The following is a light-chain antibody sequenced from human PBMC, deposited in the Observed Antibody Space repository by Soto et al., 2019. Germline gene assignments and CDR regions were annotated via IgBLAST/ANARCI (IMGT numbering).Light chain of an antibody. V-gene: IGLV4-60*02. CDR2: LEGSGSF. CDR3: ETWGINTHVV. Sequence: QPVLTQSSSASASLGSSVKLTCTLSSGHSSYIIAWHQQQPGKAPRYLMNLEGSGSFNKGSGVPDRFSGSSSGADRYLTISNLQFEDEADYYCETWGINTHVVFGGGTKLTVL. J-gene: IGLJ2*01. CDR1: SGHSSYI.